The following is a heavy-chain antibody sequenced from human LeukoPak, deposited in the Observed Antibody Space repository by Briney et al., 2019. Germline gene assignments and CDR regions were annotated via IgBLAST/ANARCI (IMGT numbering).Heavy chain of an antibody. D-gene: IGHD4/OR15-4a*01. J-gene: IGHJ3*02. CDR2: INHSGSA. CDR1: GGSFSGYF. V-gene: IGHV4-34*01. CDR3: ARVSRVLAFDI. Sequence: PSETLSLTCAVSGGSFSGYFWSWIRQPPGKGLEWIGEINHSGSANYNPSLKSRVTISIDMAKKHFSLKLNSVTAADTAVYYCARVSRVLAFDIWGQGTMVTVSS.